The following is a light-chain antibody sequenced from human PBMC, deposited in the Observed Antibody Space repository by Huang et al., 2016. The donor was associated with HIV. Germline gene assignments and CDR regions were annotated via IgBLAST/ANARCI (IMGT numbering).Light chain of an antibody. Sequence: DIQLTQSPSSLSASVGGRVTITCRASQDISSSLAWYQQKPGKAPTLLLSAASRLESGVPYRFGGSGSGTEYTLIIDSLQPEDFASYLCQQYYLTPYSFGQGTKLEI. CDR3: QQYYLTPYS. CDR1: QDISSS. CDR2: AAS. V-gene: IGKV1-NL1*01. J-gene: IGKJ2*01.